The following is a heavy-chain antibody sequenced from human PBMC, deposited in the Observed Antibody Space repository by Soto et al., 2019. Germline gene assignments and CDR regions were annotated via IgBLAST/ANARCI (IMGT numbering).Heavy chain of an antibody. D-gene: IGHD2-21*01. Sequence: SETLSLTCAVYGGSFSGYYWSWIRQPPGKGLEWIGKINHSGSTYYNPSLKSRVTISVDTSKNQFSLKLNSVTAADTAVYYCARQAVVAVTGSLDNWLDPWGQGILVTVSS. CDR1: GGSFSGYY. V-gene: IGHV4-34*01. J-gene: IGHJ5*02. CDR2: INHSGST. CDR3: ARQAVVAVTGSLDNWLDP.